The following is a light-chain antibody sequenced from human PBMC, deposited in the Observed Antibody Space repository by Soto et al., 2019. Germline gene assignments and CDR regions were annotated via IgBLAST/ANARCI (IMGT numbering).Light chain of an antibody. CDR2: DAS. CDR3: QQYESYWT. J-gene: IGKJ1*01. CDR1: QSVIGW. Sequence: DIQMTQSPSTLSASVGDRVTITCRASQSVIGWLAWDQQKPGKAPKLLIYDASYLESGVSSRFSGSGFGTQFTLTISGLQPDDFATYYCQQYESYWTFGQGTNVEVK. V-gene: IGKV1-5*01.